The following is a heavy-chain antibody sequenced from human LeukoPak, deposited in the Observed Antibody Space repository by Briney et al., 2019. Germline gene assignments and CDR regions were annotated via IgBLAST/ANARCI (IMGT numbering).Heavy chain of an antibody. CDR2: ISSGSTI. D-gene: IGHD4-17*01. Sequence: GGSLRLSCAASGFTFSSYEMNWVRQAPGKGLEWVSYISSGSTIYYADSVKGRFTISRDNAKNSLYLQMNSLRAEDTAVYYCARDRVRSTTVTNGDAFDIWGQGTMVTVSS. V-gene: IGHV3-48*03. CDR1: GFTFSSYE. J-gene: IGHJ3*02. CDR3: ARDRVRSTTVTNGDAFDI.